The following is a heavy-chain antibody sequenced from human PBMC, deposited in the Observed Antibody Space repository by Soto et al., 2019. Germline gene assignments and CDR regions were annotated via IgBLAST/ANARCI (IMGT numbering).Heavy chain of an antibody. CDR3: ARDEGNYYGSGTIWWFDY. J-gene: IGHJ4*02. CDR2: ISAYNGNT. V-gene: IGHV1-18*01. CDR1: GYTFTSYG. Sequence: QVQLVQSGAEVKKPGASVKVSCKASGYTFTSYGISWVRQVPGQGLEWMGWISAYNGNTNYAQKLQGRVTMTTDTSTSTAYMELRSLRSDDTAVYYCARDEGNYYGSGTIWWFDYWGQGTLVTVSS. D-gene: IGHD3-10*01.